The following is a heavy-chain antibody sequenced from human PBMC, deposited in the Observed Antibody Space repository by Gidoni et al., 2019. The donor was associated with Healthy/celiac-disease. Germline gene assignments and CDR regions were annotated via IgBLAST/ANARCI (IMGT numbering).Heavy chain of an antibody. J-gene: IGHJ4*02. CDR3: ARGRGVSIAAAGYYFDY. D-gene: IGHD6-13*01. CDR1: GGTFSSYA. CDR2: IIPIFGTA. V-gene: IGHV1-69*06. Sequence: QVQLVQSGAEVKKPGSSVKVSCKASGGTFSSYAISWVRQAPGQGREWMGGIIPIFGTANYAQKFQGRVTITADKSTSTAYMELSSLRSEDTAVYYCARGRGVSIAAAGYYFDYWGQGTLVTVSS.